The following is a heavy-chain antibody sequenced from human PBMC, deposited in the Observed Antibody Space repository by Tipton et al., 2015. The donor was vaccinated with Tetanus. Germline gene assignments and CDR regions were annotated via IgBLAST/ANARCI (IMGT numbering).Heavy chain of an antibody. V-gene: IGHV1-2*02. CDR2: INPNSGGT. Sequence: QMQLVQSGAEVKKPGASVKVSCKASGYTFTGYYMHWVRQAPGQGLEWMGWINPNSGGTNYAQKFQGRVTMTRDTSISTAYMELSRLRSDDTAVYYCARDHSPLTAPDYYYGMDVWGQGTTVTVSS. D-gene: IGHD1-14*01. CDR3: ARDHSPLTAPDYYYGMDV. CDR1: GYTFTGYY. J-gene: IGHJ6*02.